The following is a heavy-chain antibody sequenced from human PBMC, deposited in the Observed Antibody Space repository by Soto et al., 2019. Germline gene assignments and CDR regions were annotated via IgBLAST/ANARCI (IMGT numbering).Heavy chain of an antibody. CDR1: GFTVSSNY. V-gene: IGHV3-66*01. D-gene: IGHD3-10*01. CDR3: ARGPYGSGSYSLDY. Sequence: EVQLVESGGGLVQPGGSLRLSCAASGFTVSSNYMSWVRQAPGKGLEWVSVIYSGSSTYYADSVKGRFTVSRDNSKNTLSLQMTSLRAEDTAVYYCARGPYGSGSYSLDYWGQGTLVTVSS. CDR2: IYSGSST. J-gene: IGHJ4*02.